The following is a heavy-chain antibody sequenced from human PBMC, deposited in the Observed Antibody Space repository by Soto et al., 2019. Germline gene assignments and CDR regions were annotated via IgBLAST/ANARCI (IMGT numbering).Heavy chain of an antibody. CDR3: STYGTYSSSLSQYSGMDV. D-gene: IGHD1-26*01. CDR1: GGTFDNFI. V-gene: IGHV1-69*01. Sequence: QVQLVQSGAEVKEPGSSVRVSCKASGGTFDNFIMNWVRQTPGRGLEWMGGIVPMLGTPTYAEKFKGRVTISATGSTRTMYMEVTSLRYDDTAISYCSTYGTYSSSLSQYSGMDVCGQGTTVTVS. J-gene: IGHJ6*02. CDR2: IVPMLGTP.